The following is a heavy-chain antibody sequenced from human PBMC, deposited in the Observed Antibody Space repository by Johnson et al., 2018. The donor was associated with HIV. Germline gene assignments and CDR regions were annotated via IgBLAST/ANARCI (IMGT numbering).Heavy chain of an antibody. Sequence: QEQLVESGGGVVQPGGSLRLSCAASGFTFSNYGMHWVRQAPGKGLEWVTFIRYDGIIKYYAESVKGRFTISRDNSKNTLSLQMNSLRAEDTAVYYCARDGEWELEDAFDIWGQGTMVTVSS. CDR3: ARDGEWELEDAFDI. CDR2: IRYDGIIK. CDR1: GFTFSNYG. J-gene: IGHJ3*02. D-gene: IGHD1-26*01. V-gene: IGHV3-30*02.